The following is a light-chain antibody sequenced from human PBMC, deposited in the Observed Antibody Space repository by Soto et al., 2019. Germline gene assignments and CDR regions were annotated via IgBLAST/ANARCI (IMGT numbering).Light chain of an antibody. Sequence: EIVLTQSPGTLSLSPGERATLSCRASQSVRSNYLAWYQQKPGQAPRLLIYGASSRATGIPDRFSGSGSGTDFTLTISRLEPEDFAVYYCQQYDHSLTFTFGQGTNLEIK. CDR2: GAS. CDR1: QSVRSNY. J-gene: IGKJ2*01. CDR3: QQYDHSLTFT. V-gene: IGKV3-20*01.